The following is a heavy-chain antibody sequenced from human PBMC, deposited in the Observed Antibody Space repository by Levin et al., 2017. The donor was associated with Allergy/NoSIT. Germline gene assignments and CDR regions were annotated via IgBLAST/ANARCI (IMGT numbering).Heavy chain of an antibody. CDR3: ARDMYYYDSSGYHQTYYYGMDV. Sequence: PGGSLRLSCAASGFTFSSYSMNWVRQAPGKGLEWVSYISSSSSTIYYADSVKGRFTISRDNAKNSLYLQMNSLRDEDTAVYYCARDMYYYDSSGYHQTYYYGMDVWGQGTTVTVSS. J-gene: IGHJ6*02. CDR1: GFTFSSYS. V-gene: IGHV3-48*02. D-gene: IGHD3-22*01. CDR2: ISSSSSTI.